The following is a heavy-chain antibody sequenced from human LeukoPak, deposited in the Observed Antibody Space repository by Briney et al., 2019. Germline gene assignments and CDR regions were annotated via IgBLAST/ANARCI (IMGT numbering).Heavy chain of an antibody. V-gene: IGHV1-2*02. CDR1: EYRFTDKY. CDR2: INPNSGGT. Sequence: GASVKVSCKASEYRFTDKYMHWVRQAPGQGLEWMGWINPNSGGTNYAQKFQGRVTMTRDTSISTAYMELSRLRSDDTAVYYCARDFSWSGRMVVGWFDPWGQGTLVTVSS. CDR3: ARDFSWSGRMVVGWFDP. J-gene: IGHJ5*02. D-gene: IGHD2-15*01.